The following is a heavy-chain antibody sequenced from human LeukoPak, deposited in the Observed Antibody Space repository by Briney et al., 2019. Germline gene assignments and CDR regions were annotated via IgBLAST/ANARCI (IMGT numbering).Heavy chain of an antibody. CDR3: ARINTAMVFDY. CDR2: IYYSGST. D-gene: IGHD5-18*01. Sequence: SETLSLTCTVSGGSISSSSYYWGWIRQPPGKGLEWIGSIYYSGSTYYNPSLKSRVTISVDTSKNQFSLKLSSVTAADTAVYYCARINTAMVFDYWGQGTLVTVSS. V-gene: IGHV4-39*07. CDR1: GGSISSSSYY. J-gene: IGHJ4*02.